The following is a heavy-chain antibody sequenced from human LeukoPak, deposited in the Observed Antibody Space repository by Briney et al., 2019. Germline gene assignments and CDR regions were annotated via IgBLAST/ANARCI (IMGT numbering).Heavy chain of an antibody. D-gene: IGHD3-22*01. Sequence: GGSLRLSCVVSGFTFSNYWMSWVRQAPGKGLEWVINIRPDGGEKYFVDSVKGRFTISRDNAKNSLYLQMNSLRAEDTAVYYCARAGRYYDSSGLIDYWGQGTLVTVSS. V-gene: IGHV3-7*01. CDR2: IRPDGGEK. CDR3: ARAGRYYDSSGLIDY. CDR1: GFTFSNYW. J-gene: IGHJ4*02.